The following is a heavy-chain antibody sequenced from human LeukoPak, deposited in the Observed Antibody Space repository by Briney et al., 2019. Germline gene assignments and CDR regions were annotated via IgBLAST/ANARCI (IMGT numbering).Heavy chain of an antibody. CDR2: ISYDGSGDK. CDR1: GLTFSSHW. D-gene: IGHD2/OR15-2a*01. Sequence: GGSLRLSCAASGLTFSSHWMHWVRQAPGKGLEWLAVISYDGSGDKHYADSVRGRFTISRDNSKNTVFLQMNSLRAEDTAVYYCAKWGYSFDALDIWGHGTMVTVSS. J-gene: IGHJ3*02. V-gene: IGHV3-30*18. CDR3: AKWGYSFDALDI.